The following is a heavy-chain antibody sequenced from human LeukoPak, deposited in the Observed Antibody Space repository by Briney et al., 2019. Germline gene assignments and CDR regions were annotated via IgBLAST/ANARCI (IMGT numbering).Heavy chain of an antibody. V-gene: IGHV1-2*02. Sequence: ASVKVSCKASGYTFTGYYMHWVRQAPGQGLEWMGWINPNSGGTNYAQKFQGRFTMTRDTSISTAYMELSRLGSDDTAVYYCAREIVLHYYDSSGYYPVDYWGQGTLVTVSS. CDR1: GYTFTGYY. CDR2: INPNSGGT. J-gene: IGHJ4*02. D-gene: IGHD3-22*01. CDR3: AREIVLHYYDSSGYYPVDY.